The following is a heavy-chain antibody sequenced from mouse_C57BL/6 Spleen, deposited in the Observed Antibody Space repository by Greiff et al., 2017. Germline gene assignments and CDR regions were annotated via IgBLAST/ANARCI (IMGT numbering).Heavy chain of an antibody. J-gene: IGHJ4*01. CDR3: ARKGSSGYEPYAMDY. Sequence: QVQLKESGPGLVQPSQSLSITCTVSGFSLTSYGVHWVRQSPGKGLEWLGVIWSGGSTDYNAAFISRLGISKDNSKSQVFFKMNSLQADDTAIYYCARKGSSGYEPYAMDYWGQGTSVTVSS. V-gene: IGHV2-2*01. CDR2: IWSGGST. D-gene: IGHD3-2*02. CDR1: GFSLTSYG.